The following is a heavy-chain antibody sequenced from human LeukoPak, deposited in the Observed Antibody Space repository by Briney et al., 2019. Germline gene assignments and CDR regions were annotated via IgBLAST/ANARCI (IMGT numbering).Heavy chain of an antibody. CDR3: ARDYPTSGIVTIFDY. D-gene: IGHD1-1*01. Sequence: GGSLRLSCASSGFTFNNYAMTWVRQGPGKGLEWVSSITASGGSTYCADSVKGRFTISRDNSKNTLYLQMSSLRAEDTAVYYCARDYPTSGIVTIFDYWGQGTLVTVSS. J-gene: IGHJ4*02. CDR1: GFTFNNYA. V-gene: IGHV3-23*01. CDR2: ITASGGST.